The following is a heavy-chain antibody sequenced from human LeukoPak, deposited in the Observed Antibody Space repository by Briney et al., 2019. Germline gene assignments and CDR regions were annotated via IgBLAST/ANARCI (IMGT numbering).Heavy chain of an antibody. Sequence: GSLRLSCVASGFTFNNYYMTWVRQAPGKGLEWVSTIGGSDGSTYYADSVKGRFTISRDNAKNTQSLQMSSLRTEDTAIYYCVKDRYVARGDYLDFWGQGTLVTVSS. J-gene: IGHJ4*02. CDR3: VKDRYVARGDYLDF. D-gene: IGHD3-10*01. CDR2: IGGSDGST. CDR1: GFTFNNYY. V-gene: IGHV3-23*01.